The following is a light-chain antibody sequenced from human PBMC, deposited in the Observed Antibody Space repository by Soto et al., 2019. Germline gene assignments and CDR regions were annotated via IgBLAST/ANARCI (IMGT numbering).Light chain of an antibody. CDR1: TGPVTSAYY. J-gene: IGLJ3*02. CDR3: LLYYGGAVV. CDR2: GTS. V-gene: IGLV7-43*01. Sequence: QTVVTQEPSLTVSPGGTVTLTCASSTGPVTSAYYANWFQQKPGQAPRPLIYGTSNKHSWTPGRFSGSLRGGKVVLTLSGVQPEDEAEYYCLLYYGGAVVFGGGTKLTVL.